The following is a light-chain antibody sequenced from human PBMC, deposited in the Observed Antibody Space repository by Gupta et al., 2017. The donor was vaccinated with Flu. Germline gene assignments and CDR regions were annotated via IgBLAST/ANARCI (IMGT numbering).Light chain of an antibody. CDR1: SSDVGSYNR. CDR2: EVS. V-gene: IGLV2-18*02. Sequence: QSALTQPPSVSGSPGQSAPISCPGTSSDVGSYNRVSWYQQSPGTAPKLMIYEVSNRPSGVPDRFSGSKSGNTASLTISGLQAEDEADYYCTSYTSSSTYVFGTGTKVIVL. J-gene: IGLJ1*01. CDR3: TSYTSSSTYV.